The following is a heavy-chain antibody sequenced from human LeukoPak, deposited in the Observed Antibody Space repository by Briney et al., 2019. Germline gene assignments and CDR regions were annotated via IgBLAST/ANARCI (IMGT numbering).Heavy chain of an antibody. CDR2: INQDGSEK. D-gene: IGHD4-17*01. V-gene: IGHV3-7*01. CDR3: VKDRSRTTVTRFDS. CDR1: GFSFSNFW. J-gene: IGHJ4*02. Sequence: PGGSLRLSCVASGFSFSNFWMIWVRQAPGKGLERVANINQDGSEKNYVDSVKGRFTISRDNAKNSLYLQMYSLRAEDTAVYYCVKDRSRTTVTRFDSWGQGTLVTVSS.